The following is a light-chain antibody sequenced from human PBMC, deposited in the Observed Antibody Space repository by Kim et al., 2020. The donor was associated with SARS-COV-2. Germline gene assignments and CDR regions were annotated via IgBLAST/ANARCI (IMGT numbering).Light chain of an antibody. V-gene: IGLV3-1*01. J-gene: IGLJ2*01. Sequence: LAPGQTASFTCSGDKLGDKYACWYQQKPGPSPVLVIYQDSKRPSGIPERFSGSNSGNTATLTISGTQAMDEADYYCQAWDSSTVVFGGGTKLTVL. CDR1: KLGDKY. CDR2: QDS. CDR3: QAWDSSTVV.